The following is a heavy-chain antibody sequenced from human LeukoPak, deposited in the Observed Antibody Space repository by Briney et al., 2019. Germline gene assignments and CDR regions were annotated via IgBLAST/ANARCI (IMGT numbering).Heavy chain of an antibody. CDR2: FDPEDGKT. J-gene: IGHJ4*02. V-gene: IGHV1-24*01. D-gene: IGHD2-15*01. CDR3: ARDLPLGSMGGSAFDL. CDR1: GYTLIELS. Sequence: ASVKVSCKVSGYTLIELSMHWVRQAPGKGLEWMGGFDPEDGKTIYAQKFQGRVIMTEDTSTDTAYMELRNLRSDDTAVYYCARDLPLGSMGGSAFDLWGQGTLVIVSS.